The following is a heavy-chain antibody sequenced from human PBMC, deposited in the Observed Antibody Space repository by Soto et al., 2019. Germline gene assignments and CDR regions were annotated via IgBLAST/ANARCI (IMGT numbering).Heavy chain of an antibody. CDR3: AREPNESYYCDY. CDR1: GYTFTNYY. V-gene: IGHV1-46*01. D-gene: IGHD5-18*01. J-gene: IGHJ4*02. CDR2: IRPSGGRT. Sequence: QVHLVQSGAEVKKPGASVKVSCKASGYTFTNYYIHWVRQAPGQGLEWLGIIRPSGGRTEYAQRFQCRVTMTRDTSTSTVYMELTSLTSEDTAVYYCAREPNESYYCDYWGQGTLVTVSS.